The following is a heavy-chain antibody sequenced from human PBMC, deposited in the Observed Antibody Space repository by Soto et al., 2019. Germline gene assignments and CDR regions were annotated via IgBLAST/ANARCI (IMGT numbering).Heavy chain of an antibody. CDR3: AHTQLNYYGSGTYYFDY. V-gene: IGHV2-5*02. Sequence: QITLKESGPTLVKATQTLTLTCTFSGFSLSTSGVGVGWIRQPPGKALEWLALIYWDDDKRYSPSLKSRLTITXDXSXNXMVLIMTHMDPVDTATYYCAHTQLNYYGSGTYYFDYWGQGTLVTVSS. J-gene: IGHJ4*02. CDR1: GFSLSTSGVG. CDR2: IYWDDDK. D-gene: IGHD3-10*01.